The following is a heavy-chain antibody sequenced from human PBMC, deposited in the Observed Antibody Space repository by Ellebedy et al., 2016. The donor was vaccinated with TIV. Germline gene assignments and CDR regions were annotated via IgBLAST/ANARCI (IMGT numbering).Heavy chain of an antibody. V-gene: IGHV3-7*01. D-gene: IGHD1-1*01. J-gene: IGHJ4*02. Sequence: LSLTXXASGFSFSSFWMSWVRQAPGKGLEWLANIKEDGSEKHHVDSVKGRFTISRDNAKNSLYLQMNSLRAEDTAVYYCARSPPATGTTCAPYDYWGQGTLVTVSS. CDR3: ARSPPATGTTCAPYDY. CDR2: IKEDGSEK. CDR1: GFSFSSFW.